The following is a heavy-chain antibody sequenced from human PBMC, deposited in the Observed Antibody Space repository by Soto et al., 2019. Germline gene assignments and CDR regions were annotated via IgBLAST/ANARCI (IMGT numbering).Heavy chain of an antibody. D-gene: IGHD7-27*01. J-gene: IGHJ4*02. CDR1: GFSLTTSGVG. V-gene: IGHV2-5*02. Sequence: QITLKESGPTRVRPTQTLALTCTFSGFSLTTSGVGVGWIRKTPGKALEWLAVIYWDDDKRYSPSLKSRLTTTKDTSKNQVVLTMADMDPVDTATYFCAHRGSMYGNWDHGYFDYWGQGTLVTVSS. CDR3: AHRGSMYGNWDHGYFDY. CDR2: IYWDDDK.